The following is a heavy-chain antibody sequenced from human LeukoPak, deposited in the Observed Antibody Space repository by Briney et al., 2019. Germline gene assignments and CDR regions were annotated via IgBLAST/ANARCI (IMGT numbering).Heavy chain of an antibody. D-gene: IGHD3-10*01. CDR3: VGGYYGSGTKNPSP. CDR1: GFTFSSYA. CDR2: ISGSGGST. Sequence: GGSPRLSCAASGFTFSSYAMSWVRQAPGKGLEWVSAISGSGGSTYYADSVKGRFTITRDNSKNTLYLQMNSLRAEDTAVYYCVGGYYGSGTKNPSPWGQGTLVTVSS. J-gene: IGHJ5*02. V-gene: IGHV3-23*01.